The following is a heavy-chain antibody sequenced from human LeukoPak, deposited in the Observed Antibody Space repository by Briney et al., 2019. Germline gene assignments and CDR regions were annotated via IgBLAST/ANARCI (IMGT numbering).Heavy chain of an antibody. Sequence: PGRSLRLSCAASGFTFSSYAMHWVRRAPGKGLEWVAVISYDGSNKYYADSVKGRFTISRDNSKNTLYLQMNSLRAEDTAVYYCARDRDGDYGLLMDYWGQGTLVTVSS. J-gene: IGHJ4*02. V-gene: IGHV3-30*04. CDR2: ISYDGSNK. CDR1: GFTFSSYA. CDR3: ARDRDGDYGLLMDY. D-gene: IGHD4-17*01.